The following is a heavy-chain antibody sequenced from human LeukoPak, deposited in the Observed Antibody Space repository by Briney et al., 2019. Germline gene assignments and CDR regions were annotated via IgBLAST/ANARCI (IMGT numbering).Heavy chain of an antibody. Sequence: GRPLRLSCGASGFTFSSYSMNGVRQAPGKGLEGVSSISSRSSYIYYADSVKGRFTISRDNAKNSLYLQMNSLRAEDTAVYYSARGDDWFDPWGQGTLVTVSS. J-gene: IGHJ5*02. CDR2: ISSRSSYI. CDR1: GFTFSSYS. CDR3: ARGDDWFDP. V-gene: IGHV3-21*01.